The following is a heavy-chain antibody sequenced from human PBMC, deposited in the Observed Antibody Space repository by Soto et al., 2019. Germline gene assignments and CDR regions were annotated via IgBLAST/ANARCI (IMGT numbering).Heavy chain of an antibody. J-gene: IGHJ4*02. D-gene: IGHD4-17*01. CDR3: ASYGDHANFDY. Sequence: SETLSLTCTVSGGSISSYYWSWIRQPPGKGLEWIGYIYYSGSTNYNPSLKSRVTISVDTSKNQFSLKLRSVTAADTAVYYCASYGDHANFDYWGQGTLVTVSS. V-gene: IGHV4-59*08. CDR1: GGSISSYY. CDR2: IYYSGST.